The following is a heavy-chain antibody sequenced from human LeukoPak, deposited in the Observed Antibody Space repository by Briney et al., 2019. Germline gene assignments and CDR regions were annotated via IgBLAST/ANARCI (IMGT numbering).Heavy chain of an antibody. CDR1: GFTFSSYW. Sequence: GGSLRLSCAASGFTFSSYWMSWVRQAPGKGLEWVANIKQDGSEKYYVDSEKGPFTISRDNAKNSLYLQMNSLRAEDTAVYYCARADCSSTSCFQFDYWGQGTLVTVSS. J-gene: IGHJ4*02. D-gene: IGHD2-2*01. CDR2: IKQDGSEK. CDR3: ARADCSSTSCFQFDY. V-gene: IGHV3-7*03.